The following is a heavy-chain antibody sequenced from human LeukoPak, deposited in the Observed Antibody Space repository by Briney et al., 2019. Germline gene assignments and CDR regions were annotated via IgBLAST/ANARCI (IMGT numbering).Heavy chain of an antibody. J-gene: IGHJ4*02. D-gene: IGHD1-26*01. Sequence: GGSLRLSCAASGFTYTTYSMIWVRQAPGKGLEWVSYISRSSSSAHYADSVKGRFTISRDNAKNSVYLQMNSLRAEDTAVYYCTRGSQWELLGSCDYWGQGTLVTVSS. CDR1: GFTYTTYS. V-gene: IGHV3-48*04. CDR3: TRGSQWELLGSCDY. CDR2: ISRSSSSA.